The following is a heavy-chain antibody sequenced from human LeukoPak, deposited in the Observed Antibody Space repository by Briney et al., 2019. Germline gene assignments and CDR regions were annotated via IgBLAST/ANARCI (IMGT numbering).Heavy chain of an antibody. CDR3: ARAYNWNDKFDY. CDR2: INPSGGST. CDR1: GYTFTSYY. V-gene: IGHV1-46*01. Sequence: ASVKVSCKTSGYTFTSYYMHWVRQAPGQGLEWMGVINPSGGSTSYAQKFQGRVTMTRDTSTSTVYMDLSSLRSEDTAVYYCARAYNWNDKFDYWGQGSLVTVSS. D-gene: IGHD1-1*01. J-gene: IGHJ4*02.